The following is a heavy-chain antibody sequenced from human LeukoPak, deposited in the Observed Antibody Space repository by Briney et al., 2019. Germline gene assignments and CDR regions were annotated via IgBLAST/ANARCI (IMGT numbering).Heavy chain of an antibody. Sequence: PGGCMRLSCAASGFTVSSNYMSWVRQAPGKGLEWVSVIYSGGTTFYADSVKGRFTISRDNSKNTLYLQMNSLSAEDTAVYYCTSVRQGANYYYYMDAWGKGTTVTVSS. J-gene: IGHJ6*03. CDR1: GFTVSSNY. CDR3: TSVRQGANYYYYMDA. CDR2: IYSGGTT. D-gene: IGHD3-16*01. V-gene: IGHV3-53*01.